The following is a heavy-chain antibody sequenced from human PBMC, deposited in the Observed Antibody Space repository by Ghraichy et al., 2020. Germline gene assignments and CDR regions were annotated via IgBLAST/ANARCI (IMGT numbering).Heavy chain of an antibody. CDR2: ISGSGGST. Sequence: GGSLRLSCAASGFTFSSYAMSWVRQAPGKGLEWVSAISGSGGSTYYADSVKGRFTISRDNSKNTLYLQMNSLRAEDTAVYYCAKDPGYYGSGNWFDPWGQGTLVTVSS. CDR3: AKDPGYYGSGNWFDP. V-gene: IGHV3-23*01. J-gene: IGHJ5*02. CDR1: GFTFSSYA. D-gene: IGHD3-10*01.